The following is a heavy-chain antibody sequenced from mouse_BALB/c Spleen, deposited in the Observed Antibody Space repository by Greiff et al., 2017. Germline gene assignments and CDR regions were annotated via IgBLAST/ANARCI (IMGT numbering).Heavy chain of an antibody. CDR3: ARLPYYYGSSYKGYYFDY. CDR2: ISDGGSYT. CDR1: GFTFSDYY. V-gene: IGHV5-4*02. Sequence: EVKLVESGGGLVKPGGSLKLSCAASGFTFSDYYMYWVRQTPEKRLEWVATISDGGSYTYYPDSVKGRFTISRDNAKNNLYLQMSSLKSEDTAMYYCARLPYYYGSSYKGYYFDYWGQGTTLTVSS. J-gene: IGHJ2*01. D-gene: IGHD1-1*01.